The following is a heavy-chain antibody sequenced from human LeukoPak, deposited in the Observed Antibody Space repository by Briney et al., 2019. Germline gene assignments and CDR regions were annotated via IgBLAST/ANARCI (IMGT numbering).Heavy chain of an antibody. V-gene: IGHV4-38-2*01. CDR1: GYSISSGYY. CDR2: IYHSGST. Sequence: PSETLSLTCAVSGYSISSGYYGGWIRQPPGKGLEWIGSIYHSGSTYYNPSLKSRVTISVDTSKNQFSLKLSSVTAADTAVYYCVLSYYYYYYMDVWGKGTTVTVSS. CDR3: VLSYYYYYYMDV. J-gene: IGHJ6*03.